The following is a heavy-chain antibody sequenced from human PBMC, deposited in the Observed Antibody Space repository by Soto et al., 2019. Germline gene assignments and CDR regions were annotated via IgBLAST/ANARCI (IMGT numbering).Heavy chain of an antibody. D-gene: IGHD4-4*01. Sequence: QVQLQESGPGLVKPSETLSLTCTVSGASISSYYWSWIRQPPGKGLEWIGYTHYSGSTNYNPSLKSRVTISLDTSKNQFSLKLTSVTAADTAMYYCATNGFNYPNWFDHWGQGTLVTVSS. V-gene: IGHV4-59*01. CDR3: ATNGFNYPNWFDH. J-gene: IGHJ5*02. CDR1: GASISSYY. CDR2: THYSGST.